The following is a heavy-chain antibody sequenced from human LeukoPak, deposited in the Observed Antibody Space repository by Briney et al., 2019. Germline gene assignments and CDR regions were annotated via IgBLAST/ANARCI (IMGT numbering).Heavy chain of an antibody. CDR1: GGSFSGYY. V-gene: IGHV4-34*01. J-gene: IGHJ4*02. Sequence: SETLSLTCAVYGGSFSGYYWSWIRQPPGKGLEWIGEINHSGSTNYNPSLKSRVTMSVDTSKNQFSLKLSSVTAADTAAYYCARDRGDYGDNFDYWGQGTLVTVSS. D-gene: IGHD4-17*01. CDR2: INHSGST. CDR3: ARDRGDYGDNFDY.